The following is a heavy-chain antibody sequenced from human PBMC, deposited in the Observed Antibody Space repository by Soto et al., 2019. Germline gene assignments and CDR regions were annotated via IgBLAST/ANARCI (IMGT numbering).Heavy chain of an antibody. CDR3: TPLALKYNSDWYPLSD. CDR2: IKSETDGGTI. V-gene: IGHV3-15*07. Sequence: EVQLVESGGGLVKPGGSLRLSCAGSGFTFSNVWMNWVPQAPGRGRGWAGGIKSETDGGTIDYAAPVKGRFTISRDDSNNTLYLQMNSLKTEDTATYYCTPLALKYNSDWYPLSDWGQGTRVTVSS. D-gene: IGHD6-19*01. J-gene: IGHJ4*02. CDR1: GFTFSNVW.